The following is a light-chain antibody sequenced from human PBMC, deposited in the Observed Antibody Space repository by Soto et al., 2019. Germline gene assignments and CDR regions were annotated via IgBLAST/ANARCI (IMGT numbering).Light chain of an antibody. CDR2: DAS. V-gene: IGKV3-11*01. Sequence: EIVLTQSPATLSLSPGQRATLSCWASESVSSYLAWFQQKPGQAPRLLIYDASNRATGVPARFSGSGSGTDFTLTITSLEPEDFALYCCHQYNNWPLTFGGGTNLEIK. CDR1: ESVSSY. CDR3: HQYNNWPLT. J-gene: IGKJ4*01.